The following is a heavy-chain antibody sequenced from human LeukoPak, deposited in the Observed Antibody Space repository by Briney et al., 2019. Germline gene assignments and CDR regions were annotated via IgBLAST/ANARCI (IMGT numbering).Heavy chain of an antibody. CDR2: ISYDGSNK. D-gene: IGHD6-19*01. CDR1: GFTFSSYG. V-gene: IGHV3-30*18. J-gene: IGHJ4*02. CDR3: AKVEQWLALDY. Sequence: GGSLRLSCAASGFTFSSYGMHWVRQAPGKGLEWVAVISYDGSNKYYADSVKGRFTISRDNSKNTLYLQMNSLRAEDTAVYYCAKVEQWLALDYWGQGTLVTVSS.